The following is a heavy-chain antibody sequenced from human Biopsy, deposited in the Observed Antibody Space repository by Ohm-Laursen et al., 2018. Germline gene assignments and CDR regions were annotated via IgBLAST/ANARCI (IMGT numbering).Heavy chain of an antibody. D-gene: IGHD2-2*01. Sequence: SVKVSCKSPTGTFNSYGIIWVRQAPGQGLEWMGRIIPILRTTAYAQTFLGRVTITADSPASTVDMELTSLTSDDTAVYFCAREAIGYQLPCDDWGQGTLVTVSS. V-gene: IGHV1-69*11. J-gene: IGHJ4*02. CDR2: IIPILRTT. CDR3: AREAIGYQLPCDD. CDR1: TGTFNSYG.